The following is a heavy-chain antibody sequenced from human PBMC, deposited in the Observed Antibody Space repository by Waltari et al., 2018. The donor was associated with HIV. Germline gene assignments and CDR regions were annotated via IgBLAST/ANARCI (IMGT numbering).Heavy chain of an antibody. CDR2: ITVSGGST. V-gene: IGHV3-23*01. Sequence: EVQLLESGGGFVQPGGSLSLPRPPSGLTLRSSPLSWGRQAPRKGLEWVSAITVSGGSTYYADSVKGRFTISRDNSKNTLYLQMDSLRAEDTAVYYCARQSLGSFDYWGQGTLVTISS. J-gene: IGHJ4*02. CDR3: ARQSLGSFDY. CDR1: GLTLRSSP. D-gene: IGHD7-27*01.